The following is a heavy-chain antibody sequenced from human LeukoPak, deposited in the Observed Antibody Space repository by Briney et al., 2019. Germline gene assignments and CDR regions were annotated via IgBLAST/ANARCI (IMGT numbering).Heavy chain of an antibody. CDR1: GGSFSGYY. CDR2: INHSGST. Sequence: SETLSLTCAVYGGSFSGYYWSWIRQPPGKGLEWIGEINHSGSTNYNPSLKSRVTISVDTSKNQFSLKLSSGTAADTAVYYCARGNNSGSYFDYWGQGTLVTVSS. V-gene: IGHV4-34*01. J-gene: IGHJ4*02. D-gene: IGHD1-26*01. CDR3: ARGNNSGSYFDY.